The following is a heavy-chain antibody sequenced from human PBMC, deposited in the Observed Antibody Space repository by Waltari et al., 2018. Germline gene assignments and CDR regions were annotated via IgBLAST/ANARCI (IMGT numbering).Heavy chain of an antibody. CDR1: GGTFSSYA. V-gene: IGHV1-69*13. CDR2: IIPNFGTA. D-gene: IGHD3-16*01. J-gene: IGHJ3*02. Sequence: QVQLVQSGAEVKKPGSSVKVSCKASGGTFSSYAISWVRQAPGQGLEWMGGIIPNFGTANYAQKFQGRVTITADASTSTAYMELSSLRSEDTAVYYCAYTGVKGKGRAFDIWGQGTMVTVSS. CDR3: AYTGVKGKGRAFDI.